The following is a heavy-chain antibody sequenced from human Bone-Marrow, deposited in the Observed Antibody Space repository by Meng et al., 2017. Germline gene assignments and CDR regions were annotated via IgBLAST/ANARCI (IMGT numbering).Heavy chain of an antibody. CDR2: IFSNDEK. CDR1: GFSLSNARMG. D-gene: IGHD4-17*01. CDR3: ARSPPIYGDYDPYFDY. V-gene: IGHV2-26*01. Sequence: SGPTLVKPTETLTLTCTVSGFSLSNARMGVSWIRQPPGKALEWLAHIFSNDEKSYSTSLKSRLTISKDTSKSQVALTMTNMDPVDTATYYCARSPPIYGDYDPYFDYWGQGTLVTVSS. J-gene: IGHJ4*02.